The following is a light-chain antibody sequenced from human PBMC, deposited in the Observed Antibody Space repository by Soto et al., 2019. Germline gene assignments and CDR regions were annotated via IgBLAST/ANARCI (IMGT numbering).Light chain of an antibody. J-gene: IGKJ4*01. CDR3: QQYGSSPLT. Sequence: EIVLTHSPGTLSLSPGERATLSRRASQSVSSSYLAWYQQKPGQAPRLLIYGASSRATGIPDRFSGSGSGTDFTLTISRLEPEDFAVYYCQQYGSSPLTFGGGTKVDIK. CDR2: GAS. CDR1: QSVSSSY. V-gene: IGKV3-20*01.